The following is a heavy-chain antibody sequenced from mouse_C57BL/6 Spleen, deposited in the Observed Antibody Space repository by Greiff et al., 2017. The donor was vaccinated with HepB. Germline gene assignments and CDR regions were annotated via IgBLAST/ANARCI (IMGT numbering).Heavy chain of an antibody. CDR1: GYTFTSYW. CDR3: ATLTTVVAPDWYFDV. J-gene: IGHJ1*03. Sequence: QVQLQQPGAELVKPGASVKLSCKASGYTFTSYWMHWVKQRPGQGLEWIGMSHPNSGSNNYNEKFKSKATLTVDKSSSTAYMQRSSLTSEDSAVYYCATLTTVVAPDWYFDVWGTGTTVTVSS. CDR2: SHPNSGSN. D-gene: IGHD1-1*01. V-gene: IGHV1-64*01.